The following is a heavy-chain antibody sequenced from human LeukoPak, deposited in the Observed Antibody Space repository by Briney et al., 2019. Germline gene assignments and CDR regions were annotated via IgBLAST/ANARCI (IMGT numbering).Heavy chain of an antibody. CDR2: IYYGGST. J-gene: IGHJ4*02. D-gene: IGHD2/OR15-2a*01. CDR1: GGSISNYY. Sequence: SETLSLTCTVSGGSISNYYWSWIRQPPGKGLEWIGYIYYGGSTNYNPSLKSRVTISVDTSKNQFSLKLSPVTAADTAVYYCARETTLAGIFDYWGQGTLVTVSS. V-gene: IGHV4-59*01. CDR3: ARETTLAGIFDY.